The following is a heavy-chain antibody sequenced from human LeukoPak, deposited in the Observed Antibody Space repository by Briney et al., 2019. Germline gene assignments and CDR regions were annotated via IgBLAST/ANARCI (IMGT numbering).Heavy chain of an antibody. J-gene: IGHJ4*02. CDR2: ISWNSGSI. CDR3: AKDVKRFCSRTSCYGFDY. D-gene: IGHD2-2*01. Sequence: GGSLRLSCAASGFTVSSNYMSWVRQAPGKGLEWVSGISWNSGSIGYADSVKGRSTISRDNAKNSLYLQMNSLRAEDTALYYCAKDVKRFCSRTSCYGFDYWGQGTLVTVSS. CDR1: GFTVSSNY. V-gene: IGHV3-9*01.